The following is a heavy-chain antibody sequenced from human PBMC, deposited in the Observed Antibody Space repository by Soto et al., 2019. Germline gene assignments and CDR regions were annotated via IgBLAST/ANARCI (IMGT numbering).Heavy chain of an antibody. CDR1: GYTLTELS. D-gene: IGHD2-15*01. CDR2: FDPEDGET. V-gene: IGHV1-24*01. J-gene: IGHJ6*02. Sequence: ASVKVSCKVSGYTLTELSMHWVRQAPGKGLEWMGGFDPEDGETIYAQKFQGRVTMTEDTSTDTAYMELSSLRSEDTAVYYCVARDITFNYYYYYGMDVWGQGTTVTVSS. CDR3: VARDITFNYYYYYGMDV.